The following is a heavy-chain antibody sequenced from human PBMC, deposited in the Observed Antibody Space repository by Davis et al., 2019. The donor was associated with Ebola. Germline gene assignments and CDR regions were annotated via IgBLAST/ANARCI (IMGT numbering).Heavy chain of an antibody. CDR3: ASFPLMVQGVWGNWFDP. CDR1: GYTFTSYG. V-gene: IGHV1-18*01. D-gene: IGHD3-10*01. Sequence: ASVKVSCKASGYTFTSYGLSWVRQAPGQGLEWMGWISAYNGNTNYAQKLQGRVTMTTDTSTSTAYMELRSLRSDDTAVYYCASFPLMVQGVWGNWFDPWGQGTLVTVSS. CDR2: ISAYNGNT. J-gene: IGHJ5*02.